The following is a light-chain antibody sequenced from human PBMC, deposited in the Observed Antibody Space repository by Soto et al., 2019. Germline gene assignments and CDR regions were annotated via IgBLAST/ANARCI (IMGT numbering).Light chain of an antibody. V-gene: IGKV3-15*01. J-gene: IGKJ1*01. Sequence: EIVMTQSPATLSVSPGERVTLSCRASQSIRSNLAWYQQRPGQAPRLLMYGASTRADGIPARFTGSGSGTEFTLTISSLQSEDFAVYYCQQYHIWPPWTSGQGTKVDIK. CDR1: QSIRSN. CDR3: QQYHIWPPWT. CDR2: GAS.